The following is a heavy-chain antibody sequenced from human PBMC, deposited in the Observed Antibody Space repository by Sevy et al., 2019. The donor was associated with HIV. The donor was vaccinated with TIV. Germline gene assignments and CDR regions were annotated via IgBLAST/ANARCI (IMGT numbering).Heavy chain of an antibody. CDR3: ARDTRKLRFLELAY. CDR1: GFSFDSYG. J-gene: IGHJ4*02. Sequence: GGSLRLSCAVSGFSFDSYGMTWVRQAPGKGLEWVSGISGSGTRTYYADSVKGRFSISRDNSKNTLYLQMNSLRAEDTAVYYCARDTRKLRFLELAYWGQGTLVTVSS. V-gene: IGHV3-23*01. D-gene: IGHD3-3*01. CDR2: ISGSGTRT.